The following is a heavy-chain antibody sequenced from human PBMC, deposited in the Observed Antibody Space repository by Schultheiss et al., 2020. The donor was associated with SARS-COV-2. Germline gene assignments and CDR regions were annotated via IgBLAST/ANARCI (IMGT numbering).Heavy chain of an antibody. CDR2: INSDGSST. J-gene: IGHJ4*02. CDR3: VKEGCSGGTCYSYEH. CDR1: GFTFSSYW. D-gene: IGHD2-15*01. Sequence: GGSLRLSCAASGFTFSSYWMHWVRQAPGKGLVWVSRINSDGSSTSYADSVKGRFTISRDNAKNTLYLQMNSLRAEDTAEYYCVKEGCSGGTCYSYEHWGQGTLVTVSS. V-gene: IGHV3-74*01.